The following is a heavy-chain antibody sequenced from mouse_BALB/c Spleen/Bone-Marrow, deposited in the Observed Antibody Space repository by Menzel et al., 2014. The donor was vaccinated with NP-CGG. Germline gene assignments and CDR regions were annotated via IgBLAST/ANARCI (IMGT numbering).Heavy chain of an antibody. Sequence: EVELHESGPSLVKPSQTLSLTCSVTGDSITSVYWNWIRKFPGNKPEYMGYITYSGYTYYNPSIKSRISFTRDTSKNQFYLQLNSVTTEDTATYYCARSPYDGYYVFAYWGQGTLITVSA. CDR3: ARSPYDGYYVFAY. CDR2: ITYSGYT. D-gene: IGHD2-3*01. V-gene: IGHV3-8*02. J-gene: IGHJ3*01. CDR1: GDSITSVY.